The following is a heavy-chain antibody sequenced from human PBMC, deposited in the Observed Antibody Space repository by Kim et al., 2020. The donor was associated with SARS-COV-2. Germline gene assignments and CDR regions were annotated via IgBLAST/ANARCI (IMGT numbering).Heavy chain of an antibody. CDR1: GGSISSYY. D-gene: IGHD6-19*01. CDR3: ARGQWLARGKLDY. CDR2: IYYSANT. V-gene: IGHV4-59*01. Sequence: SETLSLTCTVSGGSISSYYWSWIRQPPGKGLEWIGYIYYSANTNYNPSLKSRVTISVNTSKNQYSLKLSSVTAAYTAVYYCARGQWLARGKLDYWGQGTLVTVSS. J-gene: IGHJ4*02.